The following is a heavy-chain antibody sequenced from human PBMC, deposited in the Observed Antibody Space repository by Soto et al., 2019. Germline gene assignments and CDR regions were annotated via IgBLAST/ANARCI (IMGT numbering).Heavy chain of an antibody. CDR2: INQDGSDK. CDR3: AMDRIFYGDYFGLDV. Sequence: EVHLVESGGDLVQPGRSLRLSCAGSGFTFSYYWMSWVRQAPGKGLEWVANINQDGSDKYHVESVKGRFTISRDNAKNSVNLQIKSLRAEDTAIYYCAMDRIFYGDYFGLDVWGQGATVTVSS. CDR1: GFTFSYYW. D-gene: IGHD2-8*01. V-gene: IGHV3-7*03. J-gene: IGHJ6*02.